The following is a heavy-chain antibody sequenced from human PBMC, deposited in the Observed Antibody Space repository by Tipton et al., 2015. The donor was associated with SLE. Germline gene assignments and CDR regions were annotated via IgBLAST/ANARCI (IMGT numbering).Heavy chain of an antibody. CDR1: GGPISNYY. Sequence: TLSLTCTVSGGPISNYYWSWIRQPPGKGLEWIGFIYYSGTATYSPSLKGRVTISVDTSKKQFSLKLSSVTAADTAVYYCARSEYSSGLIDYWGQGTLVTVSS. V-gene: IGHV4-59*01. D-gene: IGHD6-19*01. CDR3: ARSEYSSGLIDY. CDR2: IYYSGTA. J-gene: IGHJ4*02.